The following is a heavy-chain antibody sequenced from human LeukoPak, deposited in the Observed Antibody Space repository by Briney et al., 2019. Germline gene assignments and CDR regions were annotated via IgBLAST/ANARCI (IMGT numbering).Heavy chain of an antibody. CDR2: INPNSGCT. D-gene: IGHD5-18*01. CDR1: GYTFTGYY. CDR3: ARDPHYSSGAFGI. Sequence: GASVNVSCKASGYTFTGYYMHWVRQAPGQGLEWMGWINPNSGCTNYAQKFQGRVTITRDTSISTPYLALSRLRSAHAAVYYCARDPHYSSGAFGIWGEGAMVTVCS. V-gene: IGHV1-2*02. J-gene: IGHJ3*02.